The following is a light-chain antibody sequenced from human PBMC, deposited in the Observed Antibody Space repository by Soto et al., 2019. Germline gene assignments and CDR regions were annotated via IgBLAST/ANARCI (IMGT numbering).Light chain of an antibody. Sequence: EIVLTQSPGTLSLSPGERATLSCRASQSVSSSYLAWYQQKPDQAPRLLIYGASSRATGIPERFSGSGSGTDCTLTISRLEPEDFAVYFCQQRASWPLTFGGGTKVEIK. J-gene: IGKJ4*01. CDR2: GAS. CDR3: QQRASWPLT. V-gene: IGKV3D-20*02. CDR1: QSVSSSY.